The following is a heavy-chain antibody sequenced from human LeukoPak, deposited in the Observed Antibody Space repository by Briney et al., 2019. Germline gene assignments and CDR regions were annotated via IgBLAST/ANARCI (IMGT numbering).Heavy chain of an antibody. Sequence: GGSLRLSCAASGFTFSNYWMHWVRQAPGKGLVWVARIGADGSSATYVDSVKGRFTISRDNAKNTLYLQMNSLKVEDTAVYYCVRDRELHRWGQGTLVTVPS. CDR3: VRDRELHR. J-gene: IGHJ4*02. CDR1: GFTFSNYW. V-gene: IGHV3-74*01. CDR2: IGADGSSA. D-gene: IGHD4-23*01.